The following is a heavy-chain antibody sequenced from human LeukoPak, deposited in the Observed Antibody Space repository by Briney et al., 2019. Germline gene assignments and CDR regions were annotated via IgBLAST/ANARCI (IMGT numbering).Heavy chain of an antibody. J-gene: IGHJ6*03. V-gene: IGHV3-30*02. CDR3: AREKKLELDYYMDV. CDR2: IQFDGNGE. CDR1: GFTFSSYG. D-gene: IGHD1-7*01. Sequence: PGGSLRLSCAASGFTFSSYGMHWVRQAPGTGLEWVAFIQFDGNGEYYADSVKGRFTISRDNSKNTLFLQMHSLRSEDTAVYYCAREKKLELDYYMDVWGKGTTVTVSS.